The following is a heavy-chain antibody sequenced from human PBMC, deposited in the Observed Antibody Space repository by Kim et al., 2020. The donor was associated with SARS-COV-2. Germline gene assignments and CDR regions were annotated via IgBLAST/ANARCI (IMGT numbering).Heavy chain of an antibody. CDR2: ISYDGSNK. CDR1: GFTFSSYG. CDR3: AKEGAPSGRYYFDY. J-gene: IGHJ4*02. V-gene: IGHV3-30*18. Sequence: GGSLRLSCAASGFTFSSYGMHWVRQAPGKGLEWVAVISYDGSNKYYADSVKGRFTISRDNSKNTLYLQMNSLRAEDTAVYYCAKEGAPSGRYYFDYWGQGTLVTVSS.